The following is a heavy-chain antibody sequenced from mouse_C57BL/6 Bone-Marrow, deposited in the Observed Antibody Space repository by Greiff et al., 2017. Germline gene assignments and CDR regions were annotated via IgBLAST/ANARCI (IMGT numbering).Heavy chain of an antibody. J-gene: IGHJ2*01. CDR1: GYTFTSYW. CDR2: IYPGSGST. Sequence: QVQLQQPGAELVKPGASVKMSCKASGYTFTSYWITWVKQRPGQGLEWIGDIYPGSGSTNYNEKFKSKATLTVDTASSTAYMQLSSLTSEDSAVYYCARDQFITRVVAAGDYWGQGTTLTVSS. D-gene: IGHD1-1*01. CDR3: ARDQFITRVVAAGDY. V-gene: IGHV1-55*01.